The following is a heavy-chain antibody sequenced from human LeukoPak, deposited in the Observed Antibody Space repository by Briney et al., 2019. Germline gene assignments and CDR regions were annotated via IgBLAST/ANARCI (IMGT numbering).Heavy chain of an antibody. CDR2: IAYDGSRA. D-gene: IGHD1-14*01. J-gene: IGHJ4*02. V-gene: IGHV3-33*01. CDR1: GFTFGGCG. Sequence: GGSLRLSCAGSGFTFGGCGMHWFRQTPGKGLEWVAVIAYDGSRAFYADSVKGRFTISRDNSKNTLSEQMDDLRAEDTAVYYCTRYNNDHFDYWGQGTLVTVSS. CDR3: TRYNNDHFDY.